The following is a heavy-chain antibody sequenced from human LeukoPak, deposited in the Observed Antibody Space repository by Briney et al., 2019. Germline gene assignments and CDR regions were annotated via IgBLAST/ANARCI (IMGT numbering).Heavy chain of an antibody. CDR2: INPSGGST. V-gene: IGHV1-46*01. CDR1: GCTFTSYY. Sequence: ASVKVSCKASGCTFTSYYMHWVRQAPGQGLEWMGIINPSGGSTSYAQKFQGRVTMTRDTSTSTVYMELSSLRSEDTAVYYCARGLNYYDSSGYLFDYWGQGTLVTVSS. CDR3: ARGLNYYDSSGYLFDY. D-gene: IGHD3-22*01. J-gene: IGHJ4*02.